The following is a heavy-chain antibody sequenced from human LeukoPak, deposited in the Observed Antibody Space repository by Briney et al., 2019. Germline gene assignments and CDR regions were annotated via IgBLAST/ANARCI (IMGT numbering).Heavy chain of an antibody. D-gene: IGHD1-26*01. CDR1: GFTFSSNW. V-gene: IGHV3-74*01. Sequence: GGSLRLSCAASGFTFSSNWMHWVRQAPGKGLVWVSRINEDGSTTNHADSVKGRSTIFRDNAKNMLYLQMNSLRAEDTAVYYCVRDLGGRSGHWGQGTLVTVSS. CDR3: VRDLGGRSGH. J-gene: IGHJ4*02. CDR2: INEDGSTT.